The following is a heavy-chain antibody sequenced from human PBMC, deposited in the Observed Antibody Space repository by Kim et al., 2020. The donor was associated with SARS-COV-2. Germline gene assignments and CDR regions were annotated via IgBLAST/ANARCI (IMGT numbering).Heavy chain of an antibody. Sequence: GGSLRLSCAASGFTFTSYAMHWVRQAQGKGLEWVAFISYDGTTKYYADSVKGRFTISSDSSKNTLFLQMNSLRAEDMAVYYCVRDRFTGGPYYFDYWGQGTLVTVSS. CDR1: GFTFTSYA. CDR2: ISYDGTTK. CDR3: VRDRFTGGPYYFDY. V-gene: IGHV3-30*03. D-gene: IGHD2-15*01. J-gene: IGHJ4*02.